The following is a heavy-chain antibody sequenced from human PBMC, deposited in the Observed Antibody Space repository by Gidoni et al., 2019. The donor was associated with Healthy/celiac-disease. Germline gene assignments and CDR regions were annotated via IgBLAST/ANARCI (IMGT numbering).Heavy chain of an antibody. Sequence: EVQLVESGGGLVQPGGSLRLSCAASGLTFSSYSMNWVRQAPGKGLEWVSYISSSSSTIYYADSVKGRFTISRDNAKNSLYLQMNSLRAEDTAVYYCARVGEWSGYYTGDYFDYWGQGTLVTVSS. V-gene: IGHV3-48*01. D-gene: IGHD3-3*01. J-gene: IGHJ4*02. CDR3: ARVGEWSGYYTGDYFDY. CDR1: GLTFSSYS. CDR2: ISSSSSTI.